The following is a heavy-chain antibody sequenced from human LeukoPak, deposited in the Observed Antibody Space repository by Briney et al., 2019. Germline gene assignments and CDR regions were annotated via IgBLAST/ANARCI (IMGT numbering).Heavy chain of an antibody. J-gene: IGHJ6*02. Sequence: ASQTLSLTCAISVDSVASNSAAWNWIRQSPSRGLEWLGRTYYRSKWYNDYAVSVKSRITINPDTSKNQFSLQLNSVTPEDTAVYYCARGSYGSSGYLGYYYGMDVWGQGTTVTVSS. CDR2: TYYRSKWYN. CDR3: ARGSYGSSGYLGYYYGMDV. CDR1: VDSVASNSAA. D-gene: IGHD6-19*01. V-gene: IGHV6-1*01.